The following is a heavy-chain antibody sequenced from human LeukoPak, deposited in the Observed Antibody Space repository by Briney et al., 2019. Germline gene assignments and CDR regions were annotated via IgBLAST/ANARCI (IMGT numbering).Heavy chain of an antibody. CDR2: ISRSSTYI. D-gene: IGHD4-17*01. V-gene: IGHV3-21*01. J-gene: IGHJ4*02. CDR1: GFTFSSYS. CDR3: AKAGYGAYGDY. Sequence: GGSLRLSCAASGFTFSSYSMTWVRQAPGKGLDWVSSISRSSTYIYYADSVKGRFTISRDNAKNSLYLQMNSLRAEDTAVYYCAKAGYGAYGDYWGQGTLVTVSS.